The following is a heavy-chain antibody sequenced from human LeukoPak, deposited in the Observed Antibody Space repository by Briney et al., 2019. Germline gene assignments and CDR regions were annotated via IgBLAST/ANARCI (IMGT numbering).Heavy chain of an antibody. CDR3: AKENQGYYDRGYFDY. Sequence: GGSLRLSCAASGFTFSSYSMNWVRQAPGKGLEWVSSISSSSSYIYYADSVKGRFTISRDNSKNTLYLQMNSLRAEDTAVYYCAKENQGYYDRGYFDYWGQGTLVTVSS. D-gene: IGHD3-22*01. CDR1: GFTFSSYS. V-gene: IGHV3-21*04. CDR2: ISSSSSYI. J-gene: IGHJ4*02.